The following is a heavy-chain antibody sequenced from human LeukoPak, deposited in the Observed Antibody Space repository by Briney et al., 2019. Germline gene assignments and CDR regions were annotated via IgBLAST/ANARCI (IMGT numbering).Heavy chain of an antibody. Sequence: GSSVKVSCKASGGTFSSYAISWVRQAPGQGLEWMGGIIPIFGTANYAQKFQGRVTMTTDTSTSTAYMELRSLRSDDTAVYYCARGQQLVGWYFQHWGQGTLVTVSS. V-gene: IGHV1-69*05. CDR1: GGTFSSYA. J-gene: IGHJ1*01. CDR2: IIPIFGTA. CDR3: ARGQQLVGWYFQH. D-gene: IGHD6-13*01.